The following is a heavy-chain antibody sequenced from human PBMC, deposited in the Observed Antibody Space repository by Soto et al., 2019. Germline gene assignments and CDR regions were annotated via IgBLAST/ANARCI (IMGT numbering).Heavy chain of an antibody. CDR3: ARVAPTVAEDY. CDR1: GGSFSGYY. D-gene: IGHD4-4*01. CDR2: INHSGST. Sequence: SETLSLTCAVYGGSFSGYYWSWIRQPPGKGLEWIGEINHSGSTNYNPSLKSRVTISVDTSKNQFSLKLSSVTAADTAVYYCARVAPTVAEDYWGQGTLVTVSS. V-gene: IGHV4-34*01. J-gene: IGHJ4*02.